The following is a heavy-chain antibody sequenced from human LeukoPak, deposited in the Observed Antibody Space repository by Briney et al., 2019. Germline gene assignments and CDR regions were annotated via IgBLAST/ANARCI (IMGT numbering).Heavy chain of an antibody. D-gene: IGHD1-26*01. J-gene: IGHJ4*02. Sequence: PSETLSLTCAVYGGSSSGYYWSWIRQPPGKGLEWIGEINHSGSTNYNPSLKSRVTISVDTSKNQFSLKLSSVTAADTAVYYCARDRVGTKGDYWGQGTLVTVSS. CDR1: GGSSSGYY. CDR2: INHSGST. V-gene: IGHV4-34*01. CDR3: ARDRVGTKGDY.